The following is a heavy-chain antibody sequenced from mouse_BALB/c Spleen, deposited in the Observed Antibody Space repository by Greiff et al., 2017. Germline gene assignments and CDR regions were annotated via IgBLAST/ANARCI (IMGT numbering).Heavy chain of an antibody. CDR1: GYTFSSYW. J-gene: IGHJ4*01. V-gene: IGHV1-9*01. CDR3: ARDYGYDDYYAMDY. Sequence: QVQLQQSGAELMKPGASVKISCKATGYTFSSYWIEWVKQRPGHGLEWIGEILPGSGSTNYNEKFKGKATFTADTSSNTAYMQLSSLTSEDSAVYYCARDYGYDDYYAMDYWGQGTSVTVSS. D-gene: IGHD2-2*01. CDR2: ILPGSGST.